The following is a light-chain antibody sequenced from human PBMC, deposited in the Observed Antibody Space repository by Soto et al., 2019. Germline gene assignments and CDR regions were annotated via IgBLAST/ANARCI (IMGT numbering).Light chain of an antibody. Sequence: DIQMTQSPSSLSASVGDRVTITCQASQDISNYLNWYQQKPGKAPRLLIYDASNLETGFTSKFSGSGSGTDFTFTISSLQPEAIATSDCQQDLNRPIFTFGPGTKVDIK. J-gene: IGKJ3*01. V-gene: IGKV1-33*01. CDR2: DAS. CDR3: QQDLNRPIFT. CDR1: QDISNY.